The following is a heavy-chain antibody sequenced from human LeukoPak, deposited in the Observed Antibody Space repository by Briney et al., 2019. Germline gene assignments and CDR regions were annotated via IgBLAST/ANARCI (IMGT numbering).Heavy chain of an antibody. J-gene: IGHJ4*02. Sequence: GGSLRLSCAASGFTFSSYAMSWVRQAPGKGLEWVSTISGSGGSTNYADSVKGRFTISGDNSKNTLYLQMNSLRAENTAVYFCAKGSTAARPYQFDYWGQGTLVTVSS. CDR1: GFTFSSYA. V-gene: IGHV3-23*01. D-gene: IGHD6-6*01. CDR3: AKGSTAARPYQFDY. CDR2: ISGSGGST.